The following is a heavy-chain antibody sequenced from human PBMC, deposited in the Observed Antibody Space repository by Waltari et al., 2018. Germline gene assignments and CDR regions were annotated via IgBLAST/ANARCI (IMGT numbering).Heavy chain of an antibody. CDR3: ARGRDVFANFDYNWFDP. CDR1: GYTFINYE. V-gene: IGHV1-8*02. J-gene: IGHJ5*02. CDR2: GNPNSGAK. D-gene: IGHD3-3*01. Sequence: QVQLVQSGAEVLKPGASVKVSCQASGYTFINYEINWGGQAAGQGLEWMGWGNPNSGAKAYAQKFQGRITMTWDTSISTAYMELSNLRSDDTAVLYCARGRDVFANFDYNWFDPWGQGTLVTVSS.